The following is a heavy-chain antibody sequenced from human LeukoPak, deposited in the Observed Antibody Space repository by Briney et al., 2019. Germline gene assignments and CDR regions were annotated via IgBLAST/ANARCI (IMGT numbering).Heavy chain of an antibody. CDR1: GFTFSGSA. V-gene: IGHV3-73*01. D-gene: IGHD6-13*01. Sequence: GGFLRLSCAASGFTFSGSAMHWVRQASGKGVEWLGRIRSKADSYTTAYAASVKGRFIVSRDDSKNTAYLQMNSLKTEDTAVYYCRAAADLNDYWGQGTLVTVSS. CDR2: IRSKADSYTT. CDR3: RAAADLNDY. J-gene: IGHJ4*02.